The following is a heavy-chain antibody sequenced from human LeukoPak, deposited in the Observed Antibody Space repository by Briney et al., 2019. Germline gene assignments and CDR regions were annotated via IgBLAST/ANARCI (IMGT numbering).Heavy chain of an antibody. J-gene: IGHJ5*02. Sequence: PSETLSLPCTVSGGSISSYYLSWIRQPAGKGLEWIGRIYSSGTNYNPSLKSRVTMSADTSRNQVSLTLSSVTAADTAVYYFARDSGTTGEVKFDPWGQGTLVTVSS. D-gene: IGHD3-10*01. CDR1: GGSISSYY. CDR2: IYSSGT. V-gene: IGHV4-4*07. CDR3: ARDSGTTGEVKFDP.